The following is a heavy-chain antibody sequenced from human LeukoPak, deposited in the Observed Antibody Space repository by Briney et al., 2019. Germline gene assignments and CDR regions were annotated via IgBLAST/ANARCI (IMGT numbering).Heavy chain of an antibody. J-gene: IGHJ4*02. CDR1: GYTFTSYG. D-gene: IGHD6-19*01. CDR3: ASIAYSSGWYDFDY. Sequence: GASVKVSCKASGYTFTSYGISWVRQAPGQGLEWMGWISAYNGNTNYAQKLQGRVTMTTDASTSTAYMELRSLRSDDTAVYYCASIAYSSGWYDFDYWGQGTLVTVSP. V-gene: IGHV1-18*01. CDR2: ISAYNGNT.